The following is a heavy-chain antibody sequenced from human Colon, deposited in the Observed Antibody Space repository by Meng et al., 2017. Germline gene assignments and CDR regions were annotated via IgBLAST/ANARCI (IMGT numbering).Heavy chain of an antibody. D-gene: IGHD3-10*01. CDR2: ISYNGST. Sequence: SETLSLTCTVSGGSMYSYLWSWIRQSPGKGLEWIGYISYNGSTKHQPSLKGRVIISIDTSKNQFSLKVNSVTAADTAVYFCARGGPGGYYGSGSRYNWFDPWGQGTLVTVSS. J-gene: IGHJ5*02. V-gene: IGHV4-59*01. CDR1: GGSMYSYL. CDR3: ARGGPGGYYGSGSRYNWFDP.